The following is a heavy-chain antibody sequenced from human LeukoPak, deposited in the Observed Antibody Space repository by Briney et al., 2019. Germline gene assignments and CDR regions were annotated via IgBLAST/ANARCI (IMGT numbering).Heavy chain of an antibody. CDR2: INHSGST. CDR1: GGSISSYY. J-gene: IGHJ4*02. V-gene: IGHV4-34*01. D-gene: IGHD1-1*01. Sequence: SETLSLTCTVSGGSISSYYWSWIRQPPGKGLEWIGEINHSGSTNYNPSLKSRVTISVDTSKNQFSLKLSSVTAADTAVYYCARDRGTWNDDGFDYWGQGTLVTVSS. CDR3: ARDRGTWNDDGFDY.